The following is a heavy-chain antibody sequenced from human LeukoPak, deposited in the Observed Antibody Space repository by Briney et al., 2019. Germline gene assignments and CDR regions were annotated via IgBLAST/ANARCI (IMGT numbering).Heavy chain of an antibody. CDR2: VHYSGGS. V-gene: IGHV4-39*07. CDR1: GGSISSSTYY. D-gene: IGHD3-3*01. Sequence: PSETLSLTCTVSGGSISSSTYYWGWIRQSPGKGLEWIGSVHYSGGSYYSPSLKSRVTISLNTSKNQFSLKLSSVTAADTAVYYCARGYDDSGAFDYWGQGTLVTVSS. J-gene: IGHJ4*02. CDR3: ARGYDDSGAFDY.